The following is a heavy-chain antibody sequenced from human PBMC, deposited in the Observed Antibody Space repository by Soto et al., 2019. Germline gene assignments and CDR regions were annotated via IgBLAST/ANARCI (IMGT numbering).Heavy chain of an antibody. CDR1: GGSFSGYY. CDR2: INHSGST. D-gene: IGHD1-26*01. CDR3: ARGARGSYLQYYFDY. Sequence: SETLSLTCAVYGGSFSGYYWSWIRQPPWKGLEWIGEINHSGSTNYNPSLKSRVTISVDTSKNQFSLKLSSVTAADTAVYYCARGARGSYLQYYFDYWGQGTLVTVSS. J-gene: IGHJ4*02. V-gene: IGHV4-34*01.